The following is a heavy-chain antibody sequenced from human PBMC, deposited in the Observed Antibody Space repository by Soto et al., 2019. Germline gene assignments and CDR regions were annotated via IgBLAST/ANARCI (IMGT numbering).Heavy chain of an antibody. CDR3: ARGIEEMATTTAVWSFDL. V-gene: IGHV1-69*01. D-gene: IGHD1-1*01. J-gene: IGHJ2*01. CDR1: GDTFSSHA. Sequence: QVQLVQSGAEVKKPGSSVKVSCKASGDTFSSHAFGWVRQAPGQGLEWVGGIIPFFGTANYAQKFRGRVAITADESTTTVYMELSSLTSEDTAVYYCARGIEEMATTTAVWSFDLWGRGTLVTVSS. CDR2: IIPFFGTA.